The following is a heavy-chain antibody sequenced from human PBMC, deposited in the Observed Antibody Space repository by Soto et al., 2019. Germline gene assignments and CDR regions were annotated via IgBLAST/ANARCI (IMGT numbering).Heavy chain of an antibody. CDR2: INPNSGGT. J-gene: IGHJ5*02. Sequence: ASVKVSCKASGYTFTGYYMHWVRQAPGQGLEWMGWINPNSGGTNYAQKFQGWVTMTRDTSISTAYMELSRLRSDDTAVYYCARGGGSPAASNWFDPWGQGTLVTVSS. CDR3: ARGGGSPAASNWFDP. D-gene: IGHD2-2*01. V-gene: IGHV1-2*04. CDR1: GYTFTGYY.